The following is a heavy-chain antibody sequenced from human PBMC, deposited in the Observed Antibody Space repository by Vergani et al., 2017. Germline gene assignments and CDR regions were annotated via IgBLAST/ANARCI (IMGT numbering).Heavy chain of an antibody. Sequence: QVQLVQSGAEVKKPGSSVKVSCKASGGTFSSYTISWVRQAPGQGLEWMGRIIPILGIANYAQKFQGRVTITRDTSASTAYMELRSLRSDDTAVYYCARGRFEYSSSPFDYWGQGTLVTVSS. J-gene: IGHJ4*02. CDR3: ARGRFEYSSSPFDY. D-gene: IGHD6-6*01. CDR1: GGTFSSYT. CDR2: IIPILGIA. V-gene: IGHV1-69*02.